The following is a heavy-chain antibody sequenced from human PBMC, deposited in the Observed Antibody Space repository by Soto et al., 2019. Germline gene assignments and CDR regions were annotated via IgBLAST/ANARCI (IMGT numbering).Heavy chain of an antibody. CDR1: GGSISSYY. CDR3: ARGDQQLVRFYYYGMDV. J-gene: IGHJ6*02. CDR2: IYYSGST. D-gene: IGHD6-13*01. V-gene: IGHV4-59*01. Sequence: PSETLSLTCTVSGGSISSYYWSWIRQPPGKGLEWIGYIYYSGSTNYNPSLKSRVTISVDTSKNQFSLKLSSVTAADTAVYYCARGDQQLVRFYYYGMDVWGQGTTVTVSS.